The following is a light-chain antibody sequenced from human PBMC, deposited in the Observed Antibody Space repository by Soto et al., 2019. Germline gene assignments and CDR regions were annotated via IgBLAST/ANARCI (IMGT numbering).Light chain of an antibody. CDR3: SSYAGSDNYV. V-gene: IGLV2-8*01. J-gene: IGLJ1*01. CDR1: SSDTGDYNY. CDR2: EVS. Sequence: QSALTQPPSASGSPGQSVTISCSGTSSDTGDYNYVSWYQQHPGKAPQHMIYEVSKRPSRVPDRFSGSKSGNTASLTVAGLQAEDEADYYGSSYAGSDNYVFGTGTKVTVL.